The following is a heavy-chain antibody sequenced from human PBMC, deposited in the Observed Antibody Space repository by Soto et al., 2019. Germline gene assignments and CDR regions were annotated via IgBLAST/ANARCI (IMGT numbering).Heavy chain of an antibody. CDR3: ATPYYYNH. V-gene: IGHV3-21*01. J-gene: IGHJ4*02. CDR2: ITSNSDHI. CDR1: GFMFIAYT. Sequence: GWSLRLACASSGFMFIAYTMSWVRQAPGKGLEWLSSITSNSDHIDYADSVRGRFTVSGDNARKSLYLQMDSLGAEDTGVYYCATPYYYNHWGPGTLVTVSS.